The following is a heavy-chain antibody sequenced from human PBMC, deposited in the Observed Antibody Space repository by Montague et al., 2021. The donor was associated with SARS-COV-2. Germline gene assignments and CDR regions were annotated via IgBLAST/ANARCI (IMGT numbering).Heavy chain of an antibody. CDR3: ARGRQHFNMIVVVMTGGEYYFDY. CDR2: INHRGTS. V-gene: IGHV4-34*01. Sequence: SETLSLTCAVYGGSFSDYFWTWIRQPPGKGLEWIGEINHRGTSNYNPPLKSRVSISVDTSKNQFSLYLGSVTAADTAVYYCARGRQHFNMIVVVMTGGEYYFDYWGQGTLVTVSS. D-gene: IGHD3-22*01. J-gene: IGHJ4*02. CDR1: GGSFSDYF.